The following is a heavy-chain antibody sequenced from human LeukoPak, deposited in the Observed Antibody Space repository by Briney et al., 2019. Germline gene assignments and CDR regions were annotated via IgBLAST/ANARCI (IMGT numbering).Heavy chain of an antibody. CDR1: GYTFTGYY. Sequence: ASVKVSCKTSGYTFTGYYMHWVRQAPGQGLEWMGWINPNSGGTNFAQKFQGRVTMTRDTSISTAYMELSRLTSDDTAVYYFARGGSAAGVAWGQGTLVTVSS. CDR3: ARGGSAAGVA. J-gene: IGHJ4*02. D-gene: IGHD6-13*01. CDR2: INPNSGGT. V-gene: IGHV1-2*02.